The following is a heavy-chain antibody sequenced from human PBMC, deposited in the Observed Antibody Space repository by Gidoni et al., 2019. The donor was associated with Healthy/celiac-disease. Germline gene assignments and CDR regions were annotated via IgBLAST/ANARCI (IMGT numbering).Heavy chain of an antibody. CDR2: FDPEDGET. CDR1: GYTLTELS. V-gene: IGHV1-24*01. Sequence: QVQLVQSGAEVKQPGASVKVSCKVSGYTLTELSMHWVRQAPGKGLEWMGGFDPEDGETIYAQKFQGRVTMTEDTSTDTAYMELSSLRSEDTAVYYCATGRYCSGGSCYINTPLYDYWGQGTLVTVSS. D-gene: IGHD2-15*01. J-gene: IGHJ4*02. CDR3: ATGRYCSGGSCYINTPLYDY.